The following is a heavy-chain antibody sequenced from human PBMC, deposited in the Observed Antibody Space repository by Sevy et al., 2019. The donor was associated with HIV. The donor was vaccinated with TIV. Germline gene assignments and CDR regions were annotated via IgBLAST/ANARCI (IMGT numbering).Heavy chain of an antibody. CDR3: ASLPRGFAYN. CDR2: IYSGGST. D-gene: IGHD3-10*01. V-gene: IGHV3-53*01. Sequence: RGSLRLSCAASGFTVSSNYMSWVRQAPGKGLEWVSVIYSGGSTYYADSVKGRFTISRDNSKNTLYLQMNSLRAEDTAVYYCASLPRGFAYNWGQGTLVTVSS. CDR1: GFTVSSNY. J-gene: IGHJ4*02.